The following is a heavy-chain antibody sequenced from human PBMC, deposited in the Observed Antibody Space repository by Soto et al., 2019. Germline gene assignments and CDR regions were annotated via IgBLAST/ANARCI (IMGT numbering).Heavy chain of an antibody. CDR1: GFTLSSYW. J-gene: IGHJ4*02. V-gene: IGHV3-7*01. D-gene: IGHD6-13*01. CDR3: ARVAVAGGGVDY. Sequence: EVQLVESGGGLVQPGGSLRLSCAASGFTLSSYWMSWVRQAPGKGLEWVANIKQDGSEKYYVDSVKGRFTISRDNTKNSLYLQMNSRRAEDTAVYYCARVAVAGGGVDYWGQGTLVTVSS. CDR2: IKQDGSEK.